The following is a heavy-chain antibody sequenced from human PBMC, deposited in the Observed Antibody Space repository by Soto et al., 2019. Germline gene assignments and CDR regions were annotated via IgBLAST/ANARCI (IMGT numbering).Heavy chain of an antibody. CDR3: ARFKTYYYDSSGHYYYYGMDV. J-gene: IGHJ6*02. Sequence: SDTRSLTCTVAGGSFSSYYWHWIRQPPGRGLEWMGHISPSDSTNSYPSLKSRVTTSVETSKNQFDLKLSCVTAADTAVYYCARFKTYYYDSSGHYYYYGMDVWGQGTTVTVS. CDR2: ISPSDST. V-gene: IGHV4-59*07. CDR1: GGSFSSYY. D-gene: IGHD3-22*01.